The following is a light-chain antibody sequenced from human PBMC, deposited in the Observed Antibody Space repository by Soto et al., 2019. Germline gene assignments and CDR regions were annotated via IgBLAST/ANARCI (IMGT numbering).Light chain of an antibody. CDR1: RSVSRY. CDR2: DAS. Sequence: EIVLTQSPATLPLSPGERATLSCRSSRSVSRYLAWYQQKPGQAPRLLIFDASNRATGIPARFSGSGSGTEFTLTISSLEPEDFAIYYCQQYYMSPPVTFGGGTKVDIK. V-gene: IGKV3-11*01. CDR3: QQYYMSPPVT. J-gene: IGKJ4*01.